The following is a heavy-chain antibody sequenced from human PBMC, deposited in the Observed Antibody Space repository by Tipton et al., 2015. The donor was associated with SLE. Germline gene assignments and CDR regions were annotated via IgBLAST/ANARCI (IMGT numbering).Heavy chain of an antibody. CDR2: FYHSGST. CDR3: VVCSPSSCAYFDY. Sequence: TLSLTCNVSGHSISSGYYWGWIRQFPGKGLEWIGSFYHSGSTYYNPSLKSRVTISVDTSKNQFSLKLTSVTAADTAVYYCVVCSPSSCAYFDYWGQGRLVTVSS. D-gene: IGHD2-2*01. J-gene: IGHJ4*02. CDR1: GHSISSGYY. V-gene: IGHV4-38-2*02.